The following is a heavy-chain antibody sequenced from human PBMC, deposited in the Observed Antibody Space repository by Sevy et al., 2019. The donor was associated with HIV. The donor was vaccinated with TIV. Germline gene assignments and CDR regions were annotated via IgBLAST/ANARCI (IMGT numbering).Heavy chain of an antibody. CDR1: GFTFSSYW. J-gene: IGHJ6*02. D-gene: IGHD2-15*01. V-gene: IGHV3-7*03. CDR2: IKQDGSEK. Sequence: GGSLRLSCAASGFTFSSYWMSWVRQAPGKGLECVANIKQDGSEKYYVDSVKGRFTISRDNAKNSLYLQMNSLRAEDTAVYYCAREYCSGGSCYDPIYYYYGMDVWGQGTTVTVSS. CDR3: AREYCSGGSCYDPIYYYYGMDV.